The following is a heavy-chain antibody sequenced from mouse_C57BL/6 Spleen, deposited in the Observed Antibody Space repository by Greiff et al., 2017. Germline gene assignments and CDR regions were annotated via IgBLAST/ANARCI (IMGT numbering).Heavy chain of an antibody. D-gene: IGHD3-2*02. V-gene: IGHV1-52*01. Sequence: QVQLKESGAELVRPGSSVKLSCKASGYTFTSYWMHWVKQRPIQGLEWIGNIDPSDSATHYNQKFKNKATLTVDNSSSTAYMQLSSLTSEDSAVYCCARRDSSGTLDYWGQGTTLTVSS. J-gene: IGHJ2*01. CDR3: ARRDSSGTLDY. CDR2: IDPSDSAT. CDR1: GYTFTSYW.